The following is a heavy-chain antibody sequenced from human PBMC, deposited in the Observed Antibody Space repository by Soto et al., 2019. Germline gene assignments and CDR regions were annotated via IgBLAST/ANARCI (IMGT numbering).Heavy chain of an antibody. J-gene: IGHJ4*02. Sequence: PSEPLSLTCAVYGGSFSGYYWSWIRQPPGKGLEWIGEINHSGSTNYNPSLKSRVTISVDTSKNHFSLKLSSVTAADTAVYYCARGVSDNFCSGGSCYPYYFDYWGQGTLVTVSS. V-gene: IGHV4-34*01. CDR2: INHSGST. CDR3: ARGVSDNFCSGGSCYPYYFDY. D-gene: IGHD2-15*01. CDR1: GGSFSGYY.